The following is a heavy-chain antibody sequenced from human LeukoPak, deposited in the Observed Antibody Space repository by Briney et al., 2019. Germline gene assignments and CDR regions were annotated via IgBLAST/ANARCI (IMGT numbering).Heavy chain of an antibody. CDR1: GGSIGSTSYS. V-gene: IGHV4-39*07. Sequence: ASETLSLTCTVSGGSIGSTSYSWDWIRQPPGKGLEWVGTGYHSGNSFYNSSLGSRVAISVDMSKNQFYLNLSSVTAADTAVYYCARGGYSSSEGTADFDYWGQGTLVTVSS. CDR2: GYHSGNS. CDR3: ARGGYSSSEGTADFDY. J-gene: IGHJ4*02. D-gene: IGHD6-6*01.